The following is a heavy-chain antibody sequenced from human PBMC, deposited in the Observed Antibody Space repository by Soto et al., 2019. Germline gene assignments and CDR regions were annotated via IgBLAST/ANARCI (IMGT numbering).Heavy chain of an antibody. J-gene: IGHJ4*02. V-gene: IGHV3-23*01. CDR3: AKSEQLVPYFDY. CDR2: ISGSGGST. Sequence: EVQLLESGGGLVQPGGSLRLSCAASGFTFSSYAMSWVRQAPGKGLEWVSAISGSGGSTYYADSVKGRFTISRDNSKNTLYLQMNSLIAEDTAVYYCAKSEQLVPYFDYWGQGTLVTVSS. D-gene: IGHD6-6*01. CDR1: GFTFSSYA.